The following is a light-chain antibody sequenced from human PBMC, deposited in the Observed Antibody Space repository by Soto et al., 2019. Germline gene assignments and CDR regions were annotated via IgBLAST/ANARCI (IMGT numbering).Light chain of an antibody. CDR1: QSISIT. CDR2: GAS. CDR3: QQYNNWPRT. J-gene: IGKJ4*01. Sequence: EIVMTQSPATLSVSPGERATLSCRASQSISITLAWYQQKPGQAPRLLIYGASTRATDIPARFSGSGSGTEFTRTISGLQSEDFAVYYCQQYNNWPRTFGGGTKVEI. V-gene: IGKV3-15*01.